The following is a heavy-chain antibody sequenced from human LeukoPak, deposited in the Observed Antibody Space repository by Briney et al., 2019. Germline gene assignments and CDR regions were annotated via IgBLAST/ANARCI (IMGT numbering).Heavy chain of an antibody. CDR1: GFTFSTYA. V-gene: IGHV3-23*01. CDR2: IGGSDGRT. CDR3: AKSVVPGGAYYFDY. Sequence: GGSLRLSCAASGFTFSTYAMSWVRQAPGKGLEWVSLIGGSDGRTRYADSVKGRFTISRDNSKNTLYLEMNSLRAEDTAVYYCAKSVVPGGAYYFDYWGQGTLVTVSS. J-gene: IGHJ4*02. D-gene: IGHD5/OR15-5a*01.